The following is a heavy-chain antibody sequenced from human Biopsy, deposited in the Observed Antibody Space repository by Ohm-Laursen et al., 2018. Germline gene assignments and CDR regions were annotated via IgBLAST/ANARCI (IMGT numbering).Heavy chain of an antibody. Sequence: TLSLTCTVSGGSFTGHYCTWIRQPPGKGLEWIGHISHTGYTSYKSSLKSRVTISLDTSRKHFSLRLASLAAADTAVYYCARGSNEYGGLYFPHWGQGTLVTVSS. J-gene: IGHJ1*01. CDR3: ARGSNEYGGLYFPH. CDR1: GGSFTGHY. CDR2: ISHTGYT. D-gene: IGHD4-23*01. V-gene: IGHV4-59*11.